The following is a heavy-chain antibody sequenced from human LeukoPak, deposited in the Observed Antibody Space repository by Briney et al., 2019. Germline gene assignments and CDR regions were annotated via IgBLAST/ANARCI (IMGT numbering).Heavy chain of an antibody. V-gene: IGHV1-46*01. CDR2: INPSGGTT. CDR3: ARGGPRSGPSGARYFDY. J-gene: IGHJ4*02. CDR1: GYTFTSYY. D-gene: IGHD1-26*01. Sequence: ASVKVSCKASGYTFTSYYIHWVRQAPGQGLEWMGIINPSGGTTSYAQKFQGRVTMTRDTSTSTVYMELSSLRSEDTAVYSCARGGPRSGPSGARYFDYWGRGTTVTVSS.